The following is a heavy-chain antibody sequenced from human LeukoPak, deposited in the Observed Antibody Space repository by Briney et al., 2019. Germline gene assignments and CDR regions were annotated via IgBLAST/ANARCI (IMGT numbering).Heavy chain of an antibody. D-gene: IGHD6-19*01. J-gene: IGHJ3*02. CDR2: IYYSGST. CDR1: GGSVSSYY. CDR3: ARGSVADDDAFDI. V-gene: IGHV4-59*02. Sequence: SETLSLTCTVSGGSVSSYYWSWIRQPPGKGLEWIGYIYYSGSTNYNPSLKSRVTISVDTSKNQFSLKLSSVTAADTAVYYCARGSVADDDAFDIWGQGTMVTVSS.